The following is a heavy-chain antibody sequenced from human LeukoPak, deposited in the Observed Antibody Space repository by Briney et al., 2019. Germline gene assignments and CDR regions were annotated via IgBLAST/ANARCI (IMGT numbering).Heavy chain of an antibody. CDR1: GGSLSTYY. V-gene: IGHV4-59*08. J-gene: IGHJ4*02. CDR3: AKSSWIPGTVGDY. Sequence: SETLSLTCNVSGGSLSTYYWSWIRQPPGKGLEWIGYIYYSGSTNYNPSLKTRVTISVDTSKNQFSLKLSSVTAADTAVYYCAKSSWIPGTVGDYWGQGTLVTVSS. D-gene: IGHD5-18*01. CDR2: IYYSGST.